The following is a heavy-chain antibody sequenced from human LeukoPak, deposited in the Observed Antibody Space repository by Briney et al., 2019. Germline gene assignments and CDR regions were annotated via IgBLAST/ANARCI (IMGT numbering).Heavy chain of an antibody. CDR2: VFYSGST. J-gene: IGHJ5*02. CDR1: GGSIRGSSSY. CDR3: PRNMSMILEPARRMKYNWFDP. V-gene: IGHV4-39*01. D-gene: IGHD3-22*01. Sequence: SETLSLTCTVSGGSIRGSSSYSAWIRQPPGKGLEWIGSVFYSGSTSYNPSLKSRVTISVDTSENQFSLTVTSLTAAGTAIYYCPRNMSMILEPARRMKYNWFDPWGQGTLVTVSS.